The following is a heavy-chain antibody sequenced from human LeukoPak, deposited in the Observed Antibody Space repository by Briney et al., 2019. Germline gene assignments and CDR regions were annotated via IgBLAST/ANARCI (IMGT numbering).Heavy chain of an antibody. Sequence: QPGRSLRLSCAASGFTFSNYAMHWVRQAPGKGLEWVAVISSDGSNKYYADSVKGRFTFSRDNSKNTLYLQMTSLRAEDTAVYYCARVLRYCSGGNCYSGGLGYMDVWGKGTTVTISS. D-gene: IGHD2-15*01. V-gene: IGHV3-30*04. CDR3: ARVLRYCSGGNCYSGGLGYMDV. CDR2: ISSDGSNK. CDR1: GFTFSNYA. J-gene: IGHJ6*03.